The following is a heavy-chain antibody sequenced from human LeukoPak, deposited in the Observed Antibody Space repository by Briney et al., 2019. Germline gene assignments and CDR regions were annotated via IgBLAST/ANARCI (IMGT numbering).Heavy chain of an antibody. Sequence: SETLSLTCTVSGGSISSYYWSWIRQPPGKGLEWIGYIYYSGSTDSNPSLKSRVTISADTSKNQFSLKLSSVTAADTAVYYCARHLRGEQQLSGFDYWGQGTPVTVSS. J-gene: IGHJ4*02. CDR3: ARHLRGEQQLSGFDY. V-gene: IGHV4-59*08. CDR2: IYYSGST. CDR1: GGSISSYY. D-gene: IGHD6-13*01.